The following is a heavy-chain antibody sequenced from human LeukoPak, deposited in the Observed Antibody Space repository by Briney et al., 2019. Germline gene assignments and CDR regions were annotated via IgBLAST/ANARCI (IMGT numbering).Heavy chain of an antibody. CDR3: ARETNYYDSSGGQLGY. J-gene: IGHJ4*02. CDR2: MNPNSGNT. V-gene: IGHV1-8*01. CDR1: GYTFTSYD. Sequence: GASVKVSCKASGYTFTSYDINWVGQATGQGLEWMGWMNPNSGNTGYAQKFQGRVTMTRNTSISTAYMELSSLRSEDTAVYYCARETNYYDSSGGQLGYWGQGTLVTVSS. D-gene: IGHD3-22*01.